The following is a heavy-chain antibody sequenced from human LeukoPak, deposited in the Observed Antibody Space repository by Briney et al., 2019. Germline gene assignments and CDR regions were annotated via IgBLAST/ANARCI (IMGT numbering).Heavy chain of an antibody. CDR3: ARVYCSSTSCYYFDY. CDR2: IYHSGST. J-gene: IGHJ4*02. V-gene: IGHV4-30-2*01. D-gene: IGHD2-2*01. CDR1: GGSISSGGYS. Sequence: SETLSLTCAVSGGSISSGGYSWRWIRQPPGKGLEWIAYIYHSGSTYYNPSLKSRVTISVDRSKNQFSLKLSSVTAADTAVYYCARVYCSSTSCYYFDYWGQGTLVTVSS.